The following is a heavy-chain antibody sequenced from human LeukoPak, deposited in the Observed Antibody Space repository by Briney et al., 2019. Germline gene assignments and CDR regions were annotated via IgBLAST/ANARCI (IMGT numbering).Heavy chain of an antibody. Sequence: GGSLRLSCAASGFTFRSYSMNWVRQAPGKGLEWVSYISSSSSTIYYADSVKGRFTISRDNAKNSLYLQMNSLRAEDTAVYYCARGARTYSIDYWGQGTLVTVSS. D-gene: IGHD6-13*01. CDR2: ISSSSSTI. J-gene: IGHJ4*02. CDR1: GFTFRSYS. CDR3: ARGARTYSIDY. V-gene: IGHV3-48*01.